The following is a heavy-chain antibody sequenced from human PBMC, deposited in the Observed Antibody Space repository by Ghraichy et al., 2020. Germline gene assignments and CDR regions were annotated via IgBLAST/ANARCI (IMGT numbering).Heavy chain of an antibody. D-gene: IGHD1-1*01. V-gene: IGHV3-72*01. Sequence: GGSLRLSCAASGFTFSDHYMDWVRQAPGKGLEWVGRTRNKANSYTTEYAASVKGRFTISRDDSKNSLYLQMNSLKTEDTAVYYCATGMTGTTESSLAYDGPNDAFDIWGQVTMVTVSS. CDR1: GFTFSDHY. CDR2: TRNKANSYTT. CDR3: ATGMTGTTESSLAYDGPNDAFDI. J-gene: IGHJ3*02.